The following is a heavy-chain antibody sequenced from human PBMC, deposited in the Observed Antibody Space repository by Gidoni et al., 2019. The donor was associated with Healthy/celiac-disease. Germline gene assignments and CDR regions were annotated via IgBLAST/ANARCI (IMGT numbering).Heavy chain of an antibody. D-gene: IGHD3-22*01. CDR3: AKDGTRYYYDVKPPQEVDY. Sequence: TISRDNSKNTLYLQMNSLRAEDTAVYYCAKDGTRYYYDVKPPQEVDYWGQGTLVTVSS. J-gene: IGHJ4*02. V-gene: IGHV3-23*01.